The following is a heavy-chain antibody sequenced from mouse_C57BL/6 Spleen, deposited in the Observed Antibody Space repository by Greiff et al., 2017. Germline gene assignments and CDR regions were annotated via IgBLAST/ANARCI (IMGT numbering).Heavy chain of an antibody. CDR1: EYEFPSHD. Sequence: EVQGVESGGGLVQPGESLKLSCESNEYEFPSHDMSWVRKTPEKRLELVAAINSDGGSTYYPDTMERRFIISRANTKKTLYLRMGSLRSENTALYYCARQVYGSSYWYFDVWGTGTTVTVSS. J-gene: IGHJ1*03. CDR3: ARQVYGSSYWYFDV. CDR2: INSDGGST. D-gene: IGHD1-1*01. V-gene: IGHV5-2*01.